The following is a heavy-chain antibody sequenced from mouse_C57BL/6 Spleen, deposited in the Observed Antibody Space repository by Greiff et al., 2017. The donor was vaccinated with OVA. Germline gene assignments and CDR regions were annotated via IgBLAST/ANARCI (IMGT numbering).Heavy chain of an antibody. CDR3: ARGDYDYDVFDY. V-gene: IGHV1-53*01. D-gene: IGHD2-4*01. Sequence: QVQLQQPGAELVKPGASVKLSCKASGYTLTSYWMHWVKQRPGQGLEWIGNINPSNGGTNYNEKFKSKATLTVDKSSSTAYMQLSSLTSEDSAVYYCARGDYDYDVFDYWGQGTTLTVSS. CDR1: GYTLTSYW. J-gene: IGHJ2*01. CDR2: INPSNGGT.